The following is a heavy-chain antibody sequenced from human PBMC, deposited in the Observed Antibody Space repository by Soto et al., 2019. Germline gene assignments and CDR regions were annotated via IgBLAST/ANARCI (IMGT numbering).Heavy chain of an antibody. CDR2: IKQDGSEK. V-gene: IGHV3-7*01. Sequence: EVQLVESGGGLVQPGESLRLSCAASGFTFSSYWMTWVRQAPGKGLEWVANIKQDGSEKYYVDSVRGRFTMSRDNAKNSLYLQINRWRAEDTAVDYCAKGETYYYGSCGFDYWGQGTRVTVYS. D-gene: IGHD3-10*01. CDR1: GFTFSSYW. CDR3: AKGETYYYGSCGFDY. J-gene: IGHJ4*02.